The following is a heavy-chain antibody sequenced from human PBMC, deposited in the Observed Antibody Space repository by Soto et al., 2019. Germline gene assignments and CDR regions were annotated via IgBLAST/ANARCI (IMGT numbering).Heavy chain of an antibody. J-gene: IGHJ4*02. CDR1: GFTFSGHT. CDR2: VSSSSSYI. V-gene: IGHV3-21*01. CDR3: ASCMVFDGSGYAFFDA. Sequence: EVQLVESGGGLVKPGGSLRLSCAASGFTFSGHTINWVRQAPGKGLEWVSSVSSSSSYIYYADSVKGRFTVSRDNAEKSLYLQMNSLRAEATAIYYCASCMVFDGSGYAFFDAWGQGTLVTVSS. D-gene: IGHD3-10*01.